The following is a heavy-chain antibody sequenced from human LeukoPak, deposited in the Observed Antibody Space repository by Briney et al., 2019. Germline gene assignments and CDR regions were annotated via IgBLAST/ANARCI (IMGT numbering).Heavy chain of an antibody. D-gene: IGHD2-15*01. CDR2: INAYNGNT. CDR3: ARVYSLPRYCSGGSCLYSYYYYMDV. CDR1: RFRFTGYY. J-gene: IGHJ6*03. Sequence: AASVKVSCMASRFRFTGYYMHWVRPAPGRGVGWMGWINAYNGNTNYAQKLQGRVTMTTDTSTSTAYMELRSLRSDDTAVYYCARVYSLPRYCSGGSCLYSYYYYMDVWGKGTTVTISS. V-gene: IGHV1-18*04.